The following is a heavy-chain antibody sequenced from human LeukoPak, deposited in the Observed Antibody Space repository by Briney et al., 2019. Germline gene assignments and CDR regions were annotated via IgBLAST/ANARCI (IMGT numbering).Heavy chain of an antibody. CDR3: AKAARYYYDSSGYPIALYYFDY. D-gene: IGHD3-22*01. J-gene: IGHJ4*02. V-gene: IGHV3-30-3*01. CDR1: GFTFSSYP. CDR2: ISYDGSNK. Sequence: GGSLRLSCAASGFTFSSYPMHWVRQAPGKGLEWVAVISYDGSNKYYADSVKGRFTISRDNSKNTLYLQMNSLRAEDTAVYYCAKAARYYYDSSGYPIALYYFDYWGQGTLVTVSS.